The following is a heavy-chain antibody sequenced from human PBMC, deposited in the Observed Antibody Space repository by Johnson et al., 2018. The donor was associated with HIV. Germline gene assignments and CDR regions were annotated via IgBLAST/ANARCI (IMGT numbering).Heavy chain of an antibody. CDR2: IYNDGNT. J-gene: IGHJ3*02. CDR1: GFTVSSNY. CDR3: ASDLRYSGYEYAFDI. Sequence: VRLVETGGGLIQPGGSLRLSCAASGFTVSSNYMSWVRQAPGKGLAWVSVIYNDGNTYYADPVKGRFPISRDNSKHTRYLQMNSLRAEDTAVYYCASDLRYSGYEYAFDIWGQGTMVTVSS. D-gene: IGHD5-12*01. V-gene: IGHV3-53*02.